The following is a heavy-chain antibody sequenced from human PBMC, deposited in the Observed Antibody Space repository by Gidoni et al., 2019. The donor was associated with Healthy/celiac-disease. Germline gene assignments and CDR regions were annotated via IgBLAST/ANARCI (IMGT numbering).Heavy chain of an antibody. D-gene: IGHD2-15*01. CDR2: IYPGDSDN. J-gene: IGHJ4*02. Sequence: EVQLVQSGAEVKKPGESLKISCKGSGYSFHSYWIGWVRQMPGQGLELLGIIYPGDSDNRYSPSFQGQVTISAEKSISTAYLQWSSLKASDTAMYYCARHCLTNYCSGGSCYQWGGFYFDYWGQGTLVTVSS. CDR1: GYSFHSYW. V-gene: IGHV5-51*01. CDR3: ARHCLTNYCSGGSCYQWGGFYFDY.